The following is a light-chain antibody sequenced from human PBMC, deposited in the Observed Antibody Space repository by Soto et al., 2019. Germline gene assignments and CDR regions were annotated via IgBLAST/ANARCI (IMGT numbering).Light chain of an antibody. CDR2: GAS. CDR1: QSVSSSY. V-gene: IGKV3-20*01. Sequence: EIVLTQSPGTLSLSPGERATLSCRASQSVSSSYLAWYQQKPGQAPRLLIYGASSRATGIPDRFSGSGSGTDFTLTSSRLEPEDFAVYDWQQYGSSPWTFGQGTKVESK. CDR3: QQYGSSPWT. J-gene: IGKJ1*01.